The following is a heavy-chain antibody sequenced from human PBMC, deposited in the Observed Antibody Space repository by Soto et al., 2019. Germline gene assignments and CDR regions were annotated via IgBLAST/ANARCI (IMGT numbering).Heavy chain of an antibody. CDR1: GFTFGRHG. CDR2: IGSDGRGA. CDR3: GRGDDYGDNGLCY. V-gene: IGHV3-33*01. Sequence: QVQLVESGGGVVQPGGSLRLSCAASGFTFGRHGMHWVRQAPGKGLEWVAVIGSDGRGASYADSVKGRFTISRDNGQNTLYLQMISLGAEETAGYYSGRGDDYGDNGLCYWGQRTRVTVSS. J-gene: IGHJ4*02. D-gene: IGHD4-17*01.